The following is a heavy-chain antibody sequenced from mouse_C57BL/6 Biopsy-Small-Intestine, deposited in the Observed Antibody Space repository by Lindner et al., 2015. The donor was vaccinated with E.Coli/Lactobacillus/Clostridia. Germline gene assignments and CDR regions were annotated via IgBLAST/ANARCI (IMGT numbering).Heavy chain of an antibody. Sequence: VQLQESGPELVKPGASVKMSCKASGYTFMSYVMHWVKQRPGQGLEWIGWIYPGSGDTKYNEKFEGKATLTVDTSSSTAYMQLSSLTSEDSAVYFCARGNLWYFDVWGAGTTVTVSS. CDR1: GYTFMSYV. V-gene: IGHV1-84*01. J-gene: IGHJ1*01. CDR3: ARGNLWYFDV. CDR2: IYPGSGDT.